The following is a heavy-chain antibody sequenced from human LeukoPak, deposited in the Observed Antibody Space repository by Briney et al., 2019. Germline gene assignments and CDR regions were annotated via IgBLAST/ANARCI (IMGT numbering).Heavy chain of an antibody. CDR3: AKFVDWLLRYFDY. J-gene: IGHJ4*02. CDR1: GFIFSHHG. V-gene: IGHV3-23*01. D-gene: IGHD3/OR15-3a*01. Sequence: GGSLRLSCATSGFIFSHHGMNWVRQAPGKGLEWVSGIRADAVTTYYADSVKGRFTISRDNSKNTLYLQMNSLRAEDTAVYYCAKFVDWLLRYFDYWGQGTLVTVSS. CDR2: IRADAVTT.